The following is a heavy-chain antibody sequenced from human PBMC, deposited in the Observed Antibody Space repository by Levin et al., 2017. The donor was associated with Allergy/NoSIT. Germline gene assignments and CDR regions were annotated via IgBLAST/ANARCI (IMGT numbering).Heavy chain of an antibody. V-gene: IGHV4-39*01. CDR3: ARHSTVDYGDSTRAFHI. CDR1: GGSVSSDSYY. J-gene: IGHJ3*02. Sequence: SQTLSLTCTVSGGSVSSDSYYWGWIRQPPGKGLEWIGSFHYSGSANYNLALKSRVTISVDTSKTQISMKLSSVTAADTAVYYCARHSTVDYGDSTRAFHIWGQGTMVTVS. D-gene: IGHD4-17*01. CDR2: FHYSGSA.